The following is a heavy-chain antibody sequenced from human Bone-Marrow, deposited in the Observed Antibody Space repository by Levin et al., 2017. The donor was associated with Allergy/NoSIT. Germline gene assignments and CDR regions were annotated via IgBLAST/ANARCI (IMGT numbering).Heavy chain of an antibody. CDR3: ARDAEDGMLYPRRADPDPFDI. CDR2: IIPILGIA. J-gene: IGHJ3*02. Sequence: SVKVSCKASGGTFSSYTISWVRQAPGQGLEWMGRIIPILGIANYAQKFQGRVTITADKSTSTAYMELSSLRSEDTAVYYCARDAEDGMLYPRRADPDPFDIWGQGTMVTVSS. CDR1: GGTFSSYT. D-gene: IGHD2-8*01. V-gene: IGHV1-69*04.